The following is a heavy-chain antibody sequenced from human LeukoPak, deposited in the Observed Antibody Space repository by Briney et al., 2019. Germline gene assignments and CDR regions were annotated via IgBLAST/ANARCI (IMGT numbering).Heavy chain of an antibody. D-gene: IGHD2-21*02. CDR3: ARYGGGDTWYAHFGMDA. CDR2: ISGYNGNT. Sequence: ASVKVSCKTSDYTFNNYGINWVRQAPGQGLEWVGWISGYNGNTNYAQKFQGRITMTIDTPTSTGYMELRSLTSGDTAVFYCARYGGGDTWYAHFGMDAWGRGTTVTVSS. V-gene: IGHV1-18*01. J-gene: IGHJ6*02. CDR1: DYTFNNYG.